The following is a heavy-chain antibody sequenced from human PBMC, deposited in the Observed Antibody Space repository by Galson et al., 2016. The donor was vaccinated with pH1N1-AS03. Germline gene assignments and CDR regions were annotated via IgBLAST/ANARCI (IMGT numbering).Heavy chain of an antibody. CDR2: IIPILGTP. V-gene: IGHV1-69*13. J-gene: IGHJ4*02. D-gene: IGHD1-14*01. CDR1: GGTISSDA. Sequence: SVKVSCKASGGTISSDAISWVRQAPGQGLEWMGGIIPILGTPKYAQKFQDRMTIIADESTSTVYVELSSLRSEDTAIFYCARMTYNDFLDSWGQGRPVTVSS. CDR3: ARMTYNDFLDS.